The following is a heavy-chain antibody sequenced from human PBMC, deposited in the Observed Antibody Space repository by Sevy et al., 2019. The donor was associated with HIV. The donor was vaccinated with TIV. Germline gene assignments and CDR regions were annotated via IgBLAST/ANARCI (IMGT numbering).Heavy chain of an antibody. D-gene: IGHD3-16*01. V-gene: IGHV3-53*01. CDR3: VKSLGGPLNQ. Sequence: GGSLRLSCAASGFNVSTAFMSWVRQAPGKGLEWLSVIYKSGNTYYLDAVLGRFTISRDNTRNILYLQMTSLRVEDTAMYYCVKSLGGPLNQWGQGTRVNVSS. CDR2: IYKSGNT. CDR1: GFNVSTAF. J-gene: IGHJ4*02.